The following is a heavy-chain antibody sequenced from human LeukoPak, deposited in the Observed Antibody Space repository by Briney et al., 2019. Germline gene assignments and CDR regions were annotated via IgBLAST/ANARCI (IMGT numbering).Heavy chain of an antibody. CDR3: AKDRDIVVVPAAIRQRLDY. V-gene: IGHV3-30*18. CDR2: ISYDGSNK. J-gene: IGHJ4*02. CDR1: GFTFSSYG. D-gene: IGHD2-2*01. Sequence: PGGSLRLSCAASGFTFSSYGMHWVRQAPGKGLEWVAVISYDGSNKYYADYVKGRFTISRDNSKNTLYLQMNSLRAEDTAVYYCAKDRDIVVVPAAIRQRLDYWGQGTLVTVSS.